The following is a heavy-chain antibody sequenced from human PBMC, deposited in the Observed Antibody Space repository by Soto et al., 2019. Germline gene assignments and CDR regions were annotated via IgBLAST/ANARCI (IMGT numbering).Heavy chain of an antibody. J-gene: IGHJ5*01. D-gene: IGHD3-22*01. Sequence: GGSLRLSCEVSGIIFTNAWMNWVRQPPGKGLEWVARIKSLTDGGTTDYAAPVRGRFTVSRDDSKNILYLQMNSLKSEDTGVYCCTSDLPDNWFDPWGRGTQVTVSS. CDR3: TSDLPDNWFDP. CDR1: GIIFTNAW. V-gene: IGHV3-15*01. CDR2: IKSLTDGGTT.